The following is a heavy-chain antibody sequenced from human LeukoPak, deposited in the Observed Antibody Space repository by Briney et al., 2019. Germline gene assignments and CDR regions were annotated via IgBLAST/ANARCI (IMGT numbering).Heavy chain of an antibody. J-gene: IGHJ4*02. CDR3: ARGTGNYYGY. D-gene: IGHD3/OR15-3a*01. V-gene: IGHV3-23*01. CDR2: ISGSGGST. CDR1: GFTFSNYA. Sequence: PGGSLRLSCAASGFTFSNYAMSWVRQAPGKGLEWVSVISGSGGSTYYADSVKGRFTISRDNSKNTLYLQMNSLRAEDTAVYYCARGTGNYYGYWGQGTLVTVSS.